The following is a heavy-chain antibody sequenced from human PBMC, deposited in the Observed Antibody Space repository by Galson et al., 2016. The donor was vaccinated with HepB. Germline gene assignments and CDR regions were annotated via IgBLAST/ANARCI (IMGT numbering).Heavy chain of an antibody. CDR1: GFTFNNYG. V-gene: IGHV3-33*01. D-gene: IGHD6-25*01. J-gene: IGHJ6*02. Sequence: SLRLSCAASGFTFNNYGMHWVRQAPGKGLEWVALIWYDGRNKYYADSVKGRFTISRDNSKNTLYLQMNSLRAEDTAVYYCVRDRAARDTVYYYGMDGWGQGAPVTVSS. CDR3: VRDRAARDTVYYYGMDG. CDR2: IWYDGRNK.